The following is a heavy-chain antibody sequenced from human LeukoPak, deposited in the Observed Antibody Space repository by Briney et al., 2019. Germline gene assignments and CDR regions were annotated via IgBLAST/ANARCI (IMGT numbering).Heavy chain of an antibody. Sequence: SETLSLTCTVSGRPFRGSTYYWAWIRQPTGKGLEWIGSVYYSGTTYYNPSLMSRVTLSVDTSKNQFSLKLSSVTAADTAVYYCARHFDYWGQGILVTVSS. CDR1: GRPFRGSTYY. V-gene: IGHV4-39*01. CDR2: VYYSGTT. J-gene: IGHJ4*02. CDR3: ARHFDY.